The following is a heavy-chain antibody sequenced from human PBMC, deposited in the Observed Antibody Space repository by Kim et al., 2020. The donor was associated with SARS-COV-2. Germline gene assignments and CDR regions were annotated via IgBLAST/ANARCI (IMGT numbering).Heavy chain of an antibody. Sequence: STNSNPSRKSRVTISVDTSKNQFSLKLSSVTAADTAVYYCASRKRYYFDYWGQGTLVTVSS. V-gene: IGHV4-34*01. J-gene: IGHJ4*02. CDR3: ASRKRYYFDY. CDR2: ST.